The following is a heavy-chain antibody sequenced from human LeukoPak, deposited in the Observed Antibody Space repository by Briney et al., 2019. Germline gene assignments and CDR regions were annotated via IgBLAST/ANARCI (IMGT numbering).Heavy chain of an antibody. CDR2: ISGSGGST. Sequence: GGSLRLSCAASGFTFSSYAMSWVRQAPGKGLEWVTAISGSGGSTYYADSVKGRFTISRDNSKNTLYLQMNILRAEDTAVYYCAKDRKSVRFLEWLSVDYWGQGTLVTVSS. V-gene: IGHV3-23*01. CDR1: GFTFSSYA. D-gene: IGHD3-3*01. CDR3: AKDRKSVRFLEWLSVDY. J-gene: IGHJ4*02.